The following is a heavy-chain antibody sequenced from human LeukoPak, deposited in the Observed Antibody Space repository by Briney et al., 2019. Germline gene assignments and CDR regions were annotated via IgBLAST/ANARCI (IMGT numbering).Heavy chain of an antibody. V-gene: IGHV4-61*02. CDR3: ARSIVVVPAAKADAFDI. D-gene: IGHD2-2*01. J-gene: IGHJ3*02. Sequence: SETLSLTCAVSGYSISSGSYYWSWIRQPAGKGLEWIGRIYTSGSTNYNPSLKSRVTISVDTSKNQFSLKLSSVTAADTAVYYCARSIVVVPAAKADAFDIWGQGTMVTVSS. CDR1: GYSISSGSYY. CDR2: IYTSGST.